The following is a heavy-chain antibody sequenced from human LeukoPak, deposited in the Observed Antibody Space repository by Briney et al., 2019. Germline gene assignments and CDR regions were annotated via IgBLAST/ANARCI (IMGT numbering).Heavy chain of an antibody. Sequence: SETLSLTCAVYGGSFSGYYWSWIRQPPGKGLEGIGEINHSGSTNYNPSLKSRVTISVDTSKNQFSLNLGSVTAADTAVYYCATYSGITAAGVSNWGQGTLVTVSS. CDR1: GGSFSGYY. CDR3: ATYSGITAAGVSN. V-gene: IGHV4-34*01. D-gene: IGHD6-13*01. J-gene: IGHJ4*02. CDR2: INHSGST.